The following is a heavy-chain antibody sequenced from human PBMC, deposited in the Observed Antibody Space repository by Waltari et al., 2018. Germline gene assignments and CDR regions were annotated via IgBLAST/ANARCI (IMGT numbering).Heavy chain of an antibody. CDR1: NGSLNNYF. J-gene: IGHJ6*02. Sequence: QVHLQQWGAGLLKPSKTLSLTCGVNNGSLNNYFWNWIRQSPGKGPEWIGEINPSGVTNDTPALKTRVTRARDTCKDKVSLKLRSVTAADTAMYYCARGLREGSWTGDLFYYHHYGMDVWGQGTTVTVSS. V-gene: IGHV4-34*01. CDR2: INPSGVT. D-gene: IGHD2-8*02. CDR3: ARGLREGSWTGDLFYYHHYGMDV.